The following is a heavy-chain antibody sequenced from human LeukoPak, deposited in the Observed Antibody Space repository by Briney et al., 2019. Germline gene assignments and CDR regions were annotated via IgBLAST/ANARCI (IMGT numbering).Heavy chain of an antibody. D-gene: IGHD6-25*01. V-gene: IGHV3-7*01. J-gene: IGHJ4*02. CDR3: AIAAGWELGY. CDR1: GFTSSRHW. CDR2: IKEDASEE. Sequence: PGGSLRLSCAVSGFTSSRHWMSWVRQTPEKWREWVANIKEDASEENYVDSVKGRFTISRDNTKNSLYLQMNSLRAEDTAVYYCAIAAGWELGYWGQGTLVTVSS.